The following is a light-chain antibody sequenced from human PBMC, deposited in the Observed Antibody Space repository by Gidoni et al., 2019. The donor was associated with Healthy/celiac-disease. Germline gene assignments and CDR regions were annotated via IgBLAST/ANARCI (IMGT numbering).Light chain of an antibody. CDR2: GAS. J-gene: IGKJ2*01. V-gene: IGKV1-39*01. Sequence: DIQMTQSPSSLSASVGDRVTITCRASQSISYYLNWYQQKPGRAPKLLIYGASSFQSGVPPRFSGSGSGTDFTLTISSLQPEDFATYYCQQSYSTPYTFGQGTKLEI. CDR3: QQSYSTPYT. CDR1: QSISYY.